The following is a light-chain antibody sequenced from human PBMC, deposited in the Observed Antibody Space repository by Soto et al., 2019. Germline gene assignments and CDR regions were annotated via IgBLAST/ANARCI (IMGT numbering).Light chain of an antibody. CDR1: SSDVGGYNY. CDR3: SSYTSSSTWV. J-gene: IGLJ3*02. CDR2: DVS. Sequence: QSALTQPASVSGSPGQSITISCTGTSSDVGGYNYVSWYQQHPGKAPKLMIYDVSNRPSGVSNRFSGSKSGNTASLTISGLQAEDEAEYYCSSYTSSSTWVFGGVTKVTVL. V-gene: IGLV2-14*01.